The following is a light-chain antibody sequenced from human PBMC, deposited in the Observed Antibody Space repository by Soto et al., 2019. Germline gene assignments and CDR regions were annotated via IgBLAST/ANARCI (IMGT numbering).Light chain of an antibody. Sequence: QSALTQPPSASGSPGQSVTISCTGTSSDVGGYNYVSWYQQHPGKAPKLMIYEVTKRPSGVPDRFSGSKSGNTASLTVSGLQAEDEADSFCSSFAGTIFYVFGTVTKLTVL. V-gene: IGLV2-8*01. CDR1: SSDVGGYNY. CDR2: EVT. J-gene: IGLJ1*01. CDR3: SSFAGTIFYV.